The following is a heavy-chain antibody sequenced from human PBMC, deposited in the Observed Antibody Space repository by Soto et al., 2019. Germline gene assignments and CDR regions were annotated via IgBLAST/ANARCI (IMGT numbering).Heavy chain of an antibody. D-gene: IGHD1-26*01. CDR1: GYTFTSYA. J-gene: IGHJ4*02. Sequence: ASVKVSCKASGYTFTSYAMHWVRQAPGQRLEWMGWINAGNGNTKYSQKFQGRVTITRDTSASTAYMELSSLRSEDTDVYYCEREEVVGATYLFDYWGQGTLVTVSS. CDR3: EREEVVGATYLFDY. V-gene: IGHV1-3*01. CDR2: INAGNGNT.